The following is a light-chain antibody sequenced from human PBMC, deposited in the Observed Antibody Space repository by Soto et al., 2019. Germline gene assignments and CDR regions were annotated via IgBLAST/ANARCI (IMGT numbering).Light chain of an antibody. J-gene: IGKJ1*01. CDR3: QQSYSTPLT. CDR1: QSISSY. V-gene: IGKV1-39*01. Sequence: DIQMTQSPSSLSASVGDRVTITCRASQSISSYLNWYQQKPGKAPKLLIYAASSLQSGVPSRFSGSGSGTDFTLTISILQPEDFATYYCQQSYSTPLTCGQGTKVEIK. CDR2: AAS.